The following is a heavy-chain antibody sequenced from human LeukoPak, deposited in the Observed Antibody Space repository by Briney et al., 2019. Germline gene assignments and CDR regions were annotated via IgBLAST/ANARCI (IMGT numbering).Heavy chain of an antibody. V-gene: IGHV3-23*01. CDR3: AKERQIVGATTSDY. CDR1: GFTFSSYA. D-gene: IGHD1-26*01. Sequence: GGSLRLSCAASGFTFSSYARSWVRQAPGKALEWVSAISGSGGSTYYADSVKGRFTISRDNSKNTLYLQMNSLRAEDTAVYYCAKERQIVGATTSDYWGQGTLVTVSS. J-gene: IGHJ4*02. CDR2: ISGSGGST.